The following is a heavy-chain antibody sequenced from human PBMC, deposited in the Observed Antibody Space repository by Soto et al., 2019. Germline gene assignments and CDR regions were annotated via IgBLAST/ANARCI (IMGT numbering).Heavy chain of an antibody. CDR1: GGTFSSYA. CDR2: LIPIFGTA. CDR3: ASGVVVAATPPKLDY. D-gene: IGHD2-15*01. J-gene: IGHJ4*02. Sequence: QVQLVQSGAEVKKPGSSVKVSCKASGGTFSSYAISWVRQAPGQGLEWMGGLIPIFGTANYAQKFQGRVTMTADESTSTAYRELSSLRSEDTAVYYCASGVVVAATPPKLDYWGQGTLVTVAS. V-gene: IGHV1-69*01.